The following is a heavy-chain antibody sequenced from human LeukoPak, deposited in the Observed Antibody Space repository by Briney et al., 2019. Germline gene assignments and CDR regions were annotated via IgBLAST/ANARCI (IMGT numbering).Heavy chain of an antibody. CDR3: AKGGGDYVLDY. J-gene: IGHJ4*02. CDR2: ISWNSGSI. CDR1: GFTFDDYA. D-gene: IGHD4-17*01. V-gene: IGHV3-9*03. Sequence: GGSLRLSCAASGFTFDDYAMHWVRQAPGKGLEWVSGISWNSGSIGYADSVKGRFTISRDNAKSSLYLQMNSLRAEDMALYYCAKGGGDYVLDYWGQGTLVTVSS.